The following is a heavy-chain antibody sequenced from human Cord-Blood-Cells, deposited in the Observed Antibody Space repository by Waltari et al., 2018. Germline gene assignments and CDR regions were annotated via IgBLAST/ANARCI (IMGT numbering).Heavy chain of an antibody. V-gene: IGHV3-48*02. Sequence: EVQLVESGGGLVQPGGSLRLSCAASGFTFSSYSMNWVRQAPGKGLEWVSYISSSSSTIYYADSVKGRFNISRDNAKNSLYLQMNSLRDEDTAVYYCARDYYDSSGYAYYYYYYGMDVWGQGTTVTVSS. J-gene: IGHJ6*02. CDR2: ISSSSSTI. D-gene: IGHD3-22*01. CDR3: ARDYYDSSGYAYYYYYYGMDV. CDR1: GFTFSSYS.